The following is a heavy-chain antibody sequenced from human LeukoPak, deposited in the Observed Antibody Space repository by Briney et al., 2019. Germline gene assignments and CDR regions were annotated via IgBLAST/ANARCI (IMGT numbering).Heavy chain of an antibody. CDR1: GYTFTSHY. V-gene: IGHV1-2*04. CDR3: AMGGYYFIY. CDR2: INPNSGGT. Sequence: ASVKVSCTASGYTFTSHYMHWVRQAPGQGLEWMGWINPNSGGTNYAQKFQGWVTMTRDTSISTAYMELSRLRSDDTAVYYCAMGGYYFIYWGQGALVTVSS. D-gene: IGHD3-3*01. J-gene: IGHJ4*02.